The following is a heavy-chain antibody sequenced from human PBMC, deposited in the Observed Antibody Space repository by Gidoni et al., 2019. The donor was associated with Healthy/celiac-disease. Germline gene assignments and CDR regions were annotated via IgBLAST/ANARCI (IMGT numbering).Heavy chain of an antibody. J-gene: IGHJ4*02. CDR2: ISYDGSNK. V-gene: IGHV3-30*04. D-gene: IGHD3-22*01. CDR1: GFTFRSYA. Sequence: QVQLVESGGGVVQPGRSLSLSCAASGFTFRSYAMHWVRQAPGKGLEWVAVISYDGSNKYYADSVKGRFIISRDNSKNTLYLQMNSLRAEDTAVYYCARRGDSSGYQDPYIDYWGQGTLVTVSS. CDR3: ARRGDSSGYQDPYIDY.